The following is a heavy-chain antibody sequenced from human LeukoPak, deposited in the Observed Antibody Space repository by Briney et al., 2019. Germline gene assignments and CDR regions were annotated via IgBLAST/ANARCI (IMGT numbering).Heavy chain of an antibody. CDR2: ISGSGGST. V-gene: IGHV3-23*01. D-gene: IGHD3-10*01. CDR3: ASPVGDYYGSGSFDY. J-gene: IGHJ4*02. CDR1: GFTFSSYA. Sequence: GGSLRLSCAASGFTFSSYAMSWVRQAPGKGLEWVSAISGSGGSTYYADTVKGRFTISRDNSKNTLYLQMNSLRAEDTAVYYCASPVGDYYGSGSFDYWGQGTLVTVSS.